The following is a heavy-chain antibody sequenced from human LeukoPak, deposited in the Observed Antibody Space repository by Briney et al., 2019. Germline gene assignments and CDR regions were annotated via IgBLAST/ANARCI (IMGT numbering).Heavy chain of an antibody. J-gene: IGHJ4*02. CDR2: ISSGSTYI. D-gene: IGHD5-12*01. V-gene: IGHV3-21*01. CDR3: ATDRLGNSGGPIDS. CDR1: GFNFISYT. Sequence: PGGSLRLSCAASGFNFISYTMNWVRQAPGKGLEWVSSISSGSTYIFYADSVKGRITISRDNSKNSLSLQLNSLRVEDTAVYYCATDRLGNSGGPIDSWGQGTLVTVSS.